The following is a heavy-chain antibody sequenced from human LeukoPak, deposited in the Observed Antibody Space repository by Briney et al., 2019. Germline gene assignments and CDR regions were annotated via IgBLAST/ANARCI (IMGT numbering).Heavy chain of an antibody. D-gene: IGHD3-22*01. CDR3: ARTDSSGSIDY. V-gene: IGHV1-69*04. CDR1: VGTFRSYA. Sequence: SVTVSCKASVGTFRSYAISWVRQAPGQGLEWMGRIIPIFGIANYAQKFQGRVTITADKSTSSAYMDLSSLRSEDTAVYYCARTDSSGSIDYWGQGTLVTVSS. CDR2: IIPIFGIA. J-gene: IGHJ4*02.